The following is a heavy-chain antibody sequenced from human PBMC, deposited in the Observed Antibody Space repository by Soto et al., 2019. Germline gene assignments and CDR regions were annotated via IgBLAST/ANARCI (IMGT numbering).Heavy chain of an antibody. CDR3: ASGNKIGYCSGGSCYPWYYFDY. V-gene: IGHV4-34*01. Sequence: PSETLSLTCAVYGGSFSGYYWSWIRQPPGKGLEWIGEINHSGSTNYNPSLKSRVTISVDTSKNQFSLKLSSVTAADTAVYYCASGNKIGYCSGGSCYPWYYFDYWGQGTLVTVSS. CDR1: GGSFSGYY. D-gene: IGHD2-15*01. J-gene: IGHJ4*02. CDR2: INHSGST.